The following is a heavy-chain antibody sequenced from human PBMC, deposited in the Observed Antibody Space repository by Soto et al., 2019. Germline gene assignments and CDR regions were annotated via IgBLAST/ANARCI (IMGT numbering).Heavy chain of an antibody. CDR2: INPNSGGT. Sequence: GASVKVSCNASGYTFTGYYMHWVRQAPGQGLEWMGWINPNSGGTNYAQKFQGWVTMTRDTSISTAYMELSRLRSDDTAVYYCARSTLGAAYTAFDYWGQGTLVTVSS. V-gene: IGHV1-2*04. D-gene: IGHD1-26*01. CDR1: GYTFTGYY. CDR3: ARSTLGAAYTAFDY. J-gene: IGHJ4*02.